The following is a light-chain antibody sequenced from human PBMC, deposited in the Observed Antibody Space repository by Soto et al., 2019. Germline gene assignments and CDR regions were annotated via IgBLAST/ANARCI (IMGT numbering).Light chain of an antibody. CDR1: NIGSKS. CDR3: QVWHSSSDHYV. V-gene: IGLV3-21*04. CDR2: YDS. Sequence: SYELTQPPSVSVAPGKTARITCGGNNIGSKSVHWYQQKPGQAPVLVIYYDSDRPSGIPERFSGSNSGNTATLTISRVEAEDEADYYCQVWHSSSDHYVFGTGTKLTVL. J-gene: IGLJ1*01.